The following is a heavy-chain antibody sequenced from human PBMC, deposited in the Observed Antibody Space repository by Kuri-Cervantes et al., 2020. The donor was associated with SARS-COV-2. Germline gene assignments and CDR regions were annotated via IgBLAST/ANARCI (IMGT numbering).Heavy chain of an antibody. D-gene: IGHD3-10*01. V-gene: IGHV4-38-2*02. J-gene: IGHJ4*02. CDR2: IYHSASP. CDR3: ATGGYYYGSAYFL. CDR1: GSSTSTGYY. Sequence: SQTLSLTCPVSGSSTSTGYYWGWIRQPPGKRLGWIGTIYHSASPYYNPSLTRRVTISPDTSENLFSLRRSSVTDAEPAVYYCATGGYYYGSAYFLWGQGTLVTVSS.